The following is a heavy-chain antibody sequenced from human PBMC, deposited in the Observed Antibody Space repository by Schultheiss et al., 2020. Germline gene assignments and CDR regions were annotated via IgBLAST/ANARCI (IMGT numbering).Heavy chain of an antibody. CDR1: GFTFSTYT. Sequence: GGSLRLSCAASGFTFSTYTMNWVRQAPGKGLEWVSYISSSGSTIYYADSVKGRFTISRDNAKNSLYLQMNSLRAEDTAVYYCAKLHNLGVVDYWGQGTLVTVSS. V-gene: IGHV3-48*04. D-gene: IGHD2-8*01. CDR2: ISSSGSTI. J-gene: IGHJ4*02. CDR3: AKLHNLGVVDY.